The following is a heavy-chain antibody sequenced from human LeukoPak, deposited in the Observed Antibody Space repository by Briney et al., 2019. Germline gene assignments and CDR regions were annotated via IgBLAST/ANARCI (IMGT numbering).Heavy chain of an antibody. J-gene: IGHJ2*01. CDR1: GGSISSHY. D-gene: IGHD6-19*01. CDR2: IYYSGST. CDR3: ARDTSGWSAAWQFDL. V-gene: IGHV4-59*11. Sequence: SETLSLTCTVSGGSISSHYWSWIRQPPGKGLEWLGFIYYSGSTAYNPSLKGRVSISLDSSKSHFSLKLNSVTAADTAVYYCARDTSGWSAAWQFDLWGRGTLVTVSS.